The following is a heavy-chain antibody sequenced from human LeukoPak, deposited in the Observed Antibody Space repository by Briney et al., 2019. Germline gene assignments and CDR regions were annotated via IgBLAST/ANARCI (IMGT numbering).Heavy chain of an antibody. CDR2: ISGSDNST. J-gene: IGHJ6*03. Sequence: GGSLRLSCAASGFTLSSYVMSWVRQAPGKGLEWVSGISGSDNSTYYADSVKGRFTISRDNSRITQYLQMSNLRAVETDVYYCARGYFDLPSYYSSYYLDVWGKGTTVTVSS. CDR3: ARGYFDLPSYYSSYYLDV. CDR1: GFTLSSYV. D-gene: IGHD3-22*01. V-gene: IGHV3-23*01.